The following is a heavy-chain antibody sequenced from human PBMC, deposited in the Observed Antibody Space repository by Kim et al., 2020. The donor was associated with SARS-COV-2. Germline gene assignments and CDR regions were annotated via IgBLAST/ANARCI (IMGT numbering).Heavy chain of an antibody. CDR1: GFTVSSNY. CDR2: IYSGGST. Sequence: GGSLRLSCAASGFTVSSNYMSWVRQAPGKGLEWVSVIYSGGSTYYADSVKGRLTISRDNSKNTLYLQMNSLRAEDTAVYYCARGQLVSYYYYGMDVWGQGTTVTVSS. J-gene: IGHJ6*02. V-gene: IGHV3-66*01. CDR3: ARGQLVSYYYYGMDV. D-gene: IGHD6-13*01.